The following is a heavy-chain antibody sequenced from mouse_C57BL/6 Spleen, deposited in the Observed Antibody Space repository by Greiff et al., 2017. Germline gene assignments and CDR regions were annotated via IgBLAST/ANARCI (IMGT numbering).Heavy chain of an antibody. D-gene: IGHD1-1*01. V-gene: IGHV1-18*01. J-gene: IGHJ1*03. Sequence: EVQLQQSGPELVKPGASVKIPCKASGYTFTDYNMDWVKQSHGKSIEWIGDINPNNGGTIYNQKFKGKATLTVDKSSSTAYMELRSLTSEDTAVYYCARHYYGSSYWYFDVWGTGTTVTVSS. CDR3: ARHYYGSSYWYFDV. CDR2: INPNNGGT. CDR1: GYTFTDYN.